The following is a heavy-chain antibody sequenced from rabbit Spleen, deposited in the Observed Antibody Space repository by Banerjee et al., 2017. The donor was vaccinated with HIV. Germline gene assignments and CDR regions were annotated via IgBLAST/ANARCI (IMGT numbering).Heavy chain of an antibody. CDR3: ARDTSSSFSSYGMDL. CDR1: GFDFSNKAV. CDR2: IDSGSSGFT. Sequence: QQQLVESGGGLVKPGASLTLTCKASGFDFSNKAVMCWVRQAPGKGLEWIACIDSGSSGFTYFATWARGRFTCSKTSSTTVTLQMTRLTAADTATYFCARDTSSSFSSYGMDLWGPGTLVTVS. V-gene: IGHV1S45*01. J-gene: IGHJ6*01. D-gene: IGHD1-1*01.